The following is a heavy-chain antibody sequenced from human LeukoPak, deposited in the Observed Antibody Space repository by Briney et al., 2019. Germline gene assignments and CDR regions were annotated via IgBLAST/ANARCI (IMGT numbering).Heavy chain of an antibody. CDR3: AREAYNWNYYGMDV. Sequence: SETLSLTCTVSGGSISSGGYYWSWIRQHPGKGLEWIGYIYYSGSTYYNPSLKSRVTISVDTSKNQFSLKLSSVNAADTAVYYCAREAYNWNYYGMDVWGQGTTVTVSS. CDR2: IYYSGST. CDR1: GGSISSGGYY. V-gene: IGHV4-31*03. J-gene: IGHJ6*02. D-gene: IGHD1-20*01.